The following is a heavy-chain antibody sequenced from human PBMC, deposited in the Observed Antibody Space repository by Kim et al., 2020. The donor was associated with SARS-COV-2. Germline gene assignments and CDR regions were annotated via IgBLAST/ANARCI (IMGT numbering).Heavy chain of an antibody. Sequence: GESLKISCKGSGYSFTSYWIGWVRQMPGKGLEWMGIIYPGDSDTRYSPSFQGQVTISADKSISTAYLQWSSLKASDTAMYYCARHLRDGYGKNYYYYGMDVWGQGTTVTVSS. CDR2: IYPGDSDT. CDR3: ARHLRDGYGKNYYYYGMDV. J-gene: IGHJ6*02. D-gene: IGHD5-12*01. CDR1: GYSFTSYW. V-gene: IGHV5-51*01.